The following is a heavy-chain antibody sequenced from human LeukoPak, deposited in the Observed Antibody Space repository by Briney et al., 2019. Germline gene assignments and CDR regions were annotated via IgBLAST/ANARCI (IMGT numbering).Heavy chain of an antibody. D-gene: IGHD3-10*01. V-gene: IGHV3-21*01. CDR1: GFTFSSYS. CDR3: ARTHLSPMVRGVQSHQFDY. J-gene: IGHJ4*02. Sequence: GGSLRLSCAASGFTFSSYSMNWVRQAPGKGLEWVSSISSSSSYIYYADSVKGRFTISRDNAKNSLYLQMNSLRAEDTAVYYCARTHLSPMVRGVQSHQFDYWGQGTLVTVSS. CDR2: ISSSSSYI.